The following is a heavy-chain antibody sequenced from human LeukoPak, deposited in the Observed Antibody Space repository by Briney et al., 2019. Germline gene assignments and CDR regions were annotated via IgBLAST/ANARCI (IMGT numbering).Heavy chain of an antibody. CDR1: AFTFSSYA. Sequence: SGGSLRLSCAASAFTFSSYAMSWVRQAPGKGPEWVSVISGGGGSTFYADSVKGRFTISRDNSKNTLYLQMNSLRAEDTAIYYCARGVSSGLYYFDYWGRGTLVTVSS. V-gene: IGHV3-23*01. D-gene: IGHD6-19*01. CDR2: ISGGGGST. J-gene: IGHJ4*02. CDR3: ARGVSSGLYYFDY.